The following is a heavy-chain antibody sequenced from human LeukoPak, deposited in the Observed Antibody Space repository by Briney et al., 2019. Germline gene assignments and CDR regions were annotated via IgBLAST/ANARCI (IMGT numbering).Heavy chain of an antibody. D-gene: IGHD3-22*01. J-gene: IGHJ4*02. V-gene: IGHV3-9*01. CDR3: AKGPTGGSGYYRGAFDY. CDR1: GFTFDDYA. Sequence: GGSLRLSCAASGFTFDDYAMHWVRQAPGKGLEWVSGISWNSDNIGYADSVQGRFTLSRDNAKNSLYLQINSLRTEDTALYYCAKGPTGGSGYYRGAFDYWGQGTLVTVSS. CDR2: ISWNSDNI.